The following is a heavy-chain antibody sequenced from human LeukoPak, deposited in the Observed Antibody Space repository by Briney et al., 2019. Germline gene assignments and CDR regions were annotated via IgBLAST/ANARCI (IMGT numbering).Heavy chain of an antibody. CDR3: AMCPIPRYSSSGEYYYYYIVV. CDR1: GGSISSYY. V-gene: IGHV4-4*07. D-gene: IGHD6-13*01. CDR2: IYTCGST. J-gene: IGHJ6*03. Sequence: SETLSLTCTVSGGSISSYYWSWIRQPPAKGLEWIGRIYTCGSTNYNPSLKSRVTMSVDTSKNQSSLKLSSVTAAATAVYYCAMCPIPRYSSSGEYYYYYIVVWGKGTTVTVSS.